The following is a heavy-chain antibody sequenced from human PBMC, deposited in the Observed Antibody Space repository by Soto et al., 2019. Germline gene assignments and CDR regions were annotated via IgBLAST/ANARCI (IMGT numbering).Heavy chain of an antibody. CDR1: GGTFSSYA. CDR3: ARYYYGSGSYSLGDSGWVDP. CDR2: IIPIFGTA. V-gene: IGHV1-69*01. Sequence: QVQLVQSGAEVKKPGSSVKVSCKASGGTFSSYAISWVRQAPGQGLEWMGGIIPIFGTANYAQKFQGRVTITADESTSTAYMELRSLRSSDTAVYYCARYYYGSGSYSLGDSGWVDPWGQGTLVTVSS. D-gene: IGHD3-10*01. J-gene: IGHJ5*02.